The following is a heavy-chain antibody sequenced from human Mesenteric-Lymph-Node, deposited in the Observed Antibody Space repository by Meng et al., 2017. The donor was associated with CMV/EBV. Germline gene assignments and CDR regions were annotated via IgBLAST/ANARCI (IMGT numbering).Heavy chain of an antibody. V-gene: IGHV2-70*16. Sequence: TLSLTCTVSGGSISSSSYYWDWIRQPPGKALEWLARIDWDDDKFYSTSLKTRLTISKDTFKNQVVLTMTNMDPVDTATYYCTRMTGDYYGMDVWGQGTTVTVSS. CDR1: GGSISSSSYY. CDR2: IDWDDDK. CDR3: TRMTGDYYGMDV. J-gene: IGHJ6*02.